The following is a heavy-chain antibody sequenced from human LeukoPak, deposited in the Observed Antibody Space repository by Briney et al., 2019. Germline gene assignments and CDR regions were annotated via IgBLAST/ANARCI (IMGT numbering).Heavy chain of an antibody. CDR1: GGSTSSYY. D-gene: IGHD6-19*01. CDR3: ARHSPYSSGWYSSLDY. Sequence: SETLSLTCTVSGGSTSSYYWSWIRQPPAKGREWMGYIYYSESTNYNPSLKSRVTISVDTSKNQFSLKLSSVTAADTAVYYCARHSPYSSGWYSSLDYWGQGTLVTVSS. J-gene: IGHJ4*02. V-gene: IGHV4-59*08. CDR2: IYYSEST.